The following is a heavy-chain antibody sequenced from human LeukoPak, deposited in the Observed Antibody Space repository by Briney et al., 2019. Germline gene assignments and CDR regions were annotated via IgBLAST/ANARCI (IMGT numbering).Heavy chain of an antibody. V-gene: IGHV3-23*01. CDR1: GFTFSSYA. CDR2: ISGSGGST. Sequence: GGSLRLSCAASGFTFSSYAMSWVRQAPGKGLEWVSAISGSGGSTYYADSVKGRFTISRDNSKNTLYLQMNSLRAEDAAVYYCAKDSHSNYEVSWGQGTLVTVSS. J-gene: IGHJ4*02. CDR3: AKDSHSNYEVS. D-gene: IGHD4-11*01.